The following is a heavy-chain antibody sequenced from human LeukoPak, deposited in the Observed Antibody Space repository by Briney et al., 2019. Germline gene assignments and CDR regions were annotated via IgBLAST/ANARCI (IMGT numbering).Heavy chain of an antibody. Sequence: PGGSLRLSCAASGFTFSSYSVNWVRQAPGKGLEWVSSTSSSGTYVYYADSVKGRFTISRDNAKNSLSLQMNSLRADDAAVYYCARASSKQLAGYLPDGFDIWGQGTMVTVSS. CDR2: TSSSGTYV. CDR3: ARASSKQLAGYLPDGFDI. V-gene: IGHV3-21*01. CDR1: GFTFSSYS. J-gene: IGHJ3*02. D-gene: IGHD3-9*01.